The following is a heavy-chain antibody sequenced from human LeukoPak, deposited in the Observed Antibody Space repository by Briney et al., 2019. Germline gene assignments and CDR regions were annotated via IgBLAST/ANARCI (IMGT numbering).Heavy chain of an antibody. Sequence: GGSLRLSCAASGFTFSSYAMSWVRQAPGKGLEWVSSISGSGGSTYYADSVKGRFTISRDNSKNTLYLQMNSLRAEDTAVYYCAKVKKYSYYYGSGTASPFDYWGQGTLVTVSS. CDR2: ISGSGGST. CDR1: GFTFSSYA. D-gene: IGHD3-10*01. V-gene: IGHV3-23*01. J-gene: IGHJ4*02. CDR3: AKVKKYSYYYGSGTASPFDY.